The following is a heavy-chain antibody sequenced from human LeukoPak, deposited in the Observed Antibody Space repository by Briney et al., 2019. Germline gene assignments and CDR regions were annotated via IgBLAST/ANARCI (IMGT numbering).Heavy chain of an antibody. D-gene: IGHD2-8*02. J-gene: IGHJ4*02. CDR2: MNPNSGGT. V-gene: IGHV1-2*02. Sequence: GASVKVSCKASGYTFTGYYLHWVRQAPGQGLEWMGWMNPNSGGTNYAQKFQGRVTMTRDTSISTAYLALTGLKSADTAVYYCTRSASTGSFDYWGQGTLITVSS. CDR3: TRSASTGSFDY. CDR1: GYTFTGYY.